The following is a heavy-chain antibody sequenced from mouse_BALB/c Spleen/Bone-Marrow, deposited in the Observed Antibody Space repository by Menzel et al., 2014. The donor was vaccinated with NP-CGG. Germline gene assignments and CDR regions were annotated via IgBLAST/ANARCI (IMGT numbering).Heavy chain of an antibody. Sequence: EVKLVESGGVLVKPGGSLKLSCAASGFTFSTYAMSWVRQSPEKRLEWVAEISSGGSYTYYPDTVTGRFTISRDNAKNTLYLEMSSLRSEDTAMYYCARDWYGSSDWGQGTLVTVSA. J-gene: IGHJ3*01. CDR3: ARDWYGSSD. V-gene: IGHV5-9-4*01. CDR2: ISSGGSYT. D-gene: IGHD1-1*01. CDR1: GFTFSTYA.